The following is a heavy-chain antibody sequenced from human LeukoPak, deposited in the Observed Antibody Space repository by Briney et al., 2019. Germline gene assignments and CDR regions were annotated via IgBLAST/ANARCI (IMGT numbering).Heavy chain of an antibody. CDR1: GYTFTSYA. D-gene: IGHD1-26*01. CDR2: INAGNGNT. CDR3: ARDRAGATYNWFDP. Sequence: ASVKVSCKASGYTFTSYAMHWVRQAPGQRLEWMGWINAGNGNTKYSQKFQGRVTITRDTSASTAYMELSSLRSDDTAVYYCARDRAGATYNWFDPWGQGTLVTVSS. V-gene: IGHV1-3*01. J-gene: IGHJ5*02.